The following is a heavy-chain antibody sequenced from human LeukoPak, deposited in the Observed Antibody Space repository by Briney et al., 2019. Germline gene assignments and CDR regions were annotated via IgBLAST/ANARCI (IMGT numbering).Heavy chain of an antibody. J-gene: IGHJ3*02. D-gene: IGHD6-6*01. CDR3: QQLADAFDI. CDR1: GYTFTGYY. V-gene: IGHV1-2*02. CDR2: INPNSGGT. Sequence: GASVKVSCKASGYTFTGYYMHWVRQAPGQGLEWMGWINPNSGGTNYAQKFQGRVTMTRDTSTSTVYMELSSLRSEDTAVYYCQQLADAFDIWGQGTMVTVSS.